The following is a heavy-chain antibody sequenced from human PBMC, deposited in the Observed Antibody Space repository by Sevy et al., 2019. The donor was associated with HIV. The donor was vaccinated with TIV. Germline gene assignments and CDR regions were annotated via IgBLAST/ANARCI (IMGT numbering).Heavy chain of an antibody. Sequence: GESLKISCAASGFSFSNYAMNWVRQAAGKGLEWVSAISGSGGTTYYADSVKGRFTISRDNSKNTLYLQMSSLRAEDTAVYYCAKASTIAAAGGLFDCWGQGTLVTVSS. CDR3: AKASTIAAAGGLFDC. CDR1: GFSFSNYA. CDR2: ISGSGGTT. V-gene: IGHV3-23*01. D-gene: IGHD6-13*01. J-gene: IGHJ4*02.